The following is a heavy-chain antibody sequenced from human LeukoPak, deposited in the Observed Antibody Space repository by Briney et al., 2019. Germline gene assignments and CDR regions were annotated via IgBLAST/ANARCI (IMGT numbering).Heavy chain of an antibody. CDR1: GDILNSYS. V-gene: IGHV1-69*05. CDR3: ARVGRSRGSLPNSYHYIDV. Sequence: ASVKVSCKASGDILNSYSISWVRQAPGQGLEWMGGIIPMFGSANYAQKFQGRVTITTDQSTTTAYMELSSLSSEDTAVYYCARVGRSRGSLPNSYHYIDVWGKGTRVTVSS. CDR2: IIPMFGSA. D-gene: IGHD1-26*01. J-gene: IGHJ6*03.